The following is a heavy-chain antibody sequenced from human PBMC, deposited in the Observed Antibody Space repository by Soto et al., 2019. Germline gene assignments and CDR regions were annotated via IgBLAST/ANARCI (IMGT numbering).Heavy chain of an antibody. V-gene: IGHV4-4*02. CDR1: GGSISSSNW. Sequence: SETLSLTCAVSGGSISSSNWWSWVRQAPGKGLEWIGHIHNSGTSTHNPSLNGRVTISIDMSKKQFSLKLTSLTSADTAVYYCARDFYDSVGYTWFDSWSQGTLVTVSS. CDR3: ARDFYDSVGYTWFDS. D-gene: IGHD3-22*01. J-gene: IGHJ5*01. CDR2: IHNSGTS.